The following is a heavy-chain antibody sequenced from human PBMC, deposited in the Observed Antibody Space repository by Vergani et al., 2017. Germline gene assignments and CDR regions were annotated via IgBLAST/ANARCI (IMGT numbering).Heavy chain of an antibody. D-gene: IGHD3-3*01. CDR3: ARGTIFGVDL. CDR1: GFTFSNYD. J-gene: IGHJ5*02. Sequence: EVQLVESGGGLIQPGGSLRLSCAASGFTFSNYDMHWVRQPTGKGLEWVSGIGTAGDTYYPGSVKGRFTISRENAKNSLYLQMNSLRAGDTAVYYCARGTIFGVDLWGQGTLVTVSS. V-gene: IGHV3-13*01. CDR2: IGTAGDT.